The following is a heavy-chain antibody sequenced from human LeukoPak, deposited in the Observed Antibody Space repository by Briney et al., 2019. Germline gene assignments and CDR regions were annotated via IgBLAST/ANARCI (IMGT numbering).Heavy chain of an antibody. CDR2: ISGTGGTT. CDR1: AFTFSSYV. Sequence: PGGSLRLSCAASAFTFSSYVMTWVRQAPGKGLEWVSTISGTGGTTYYADSVKGRFTISRDNSKDTLYLLMNSVRAEDTAVYYCAGDRWRTYSLLYWGQGTLVTVSS. CDR3: AGDRWRTYSLLY. V-gene: IGHV3-23*01. J-gene: IGHJ4*02. D-gene: IGHD4-11*01.